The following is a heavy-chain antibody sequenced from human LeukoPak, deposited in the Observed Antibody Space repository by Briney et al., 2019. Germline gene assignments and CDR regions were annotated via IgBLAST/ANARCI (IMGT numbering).Heavy chain of an antibody. Sequence: SETLSLTCTVSGGSISSYYWNWIRHPPGKGLEWIGYIYYSGNTNYNTSRKSRVTMSVDTSKNQFSLKLSSVTAADTAVYYCATYYYDGTGYYYRGFHIWGQGTMVTVSS. CDR1: GGSISSYY. D-gene: IGHD3-22*01. V-gene: IGHV4-59*01. J-gene: IGHJ3*02. CDR2: IYYSGNT. CDR3: ATYYYDGTGYYYRGFHI.